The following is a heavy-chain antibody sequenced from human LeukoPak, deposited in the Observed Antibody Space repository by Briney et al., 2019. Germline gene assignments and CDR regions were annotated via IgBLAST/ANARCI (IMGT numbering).Heavy chain of an antibody. CDR2: ISYDGSNK. V-gene: IGHV3-30*04. CDR1: GFTFSSYA. D-gene: IGHD4-23*01. CDR3: ARETDGGNWNYFDY. J-gene: IGHJ4*02. Sequence: GGSLRLSCAASGFTFSSYAMHWVRQAPGKGLEWVAVISYDGSNKYYADSVKGRFTISRDNSKNTLYLQMNSLRAEDTAVYYCARETDGGNWNYFDYWGQGTLVTVSS.